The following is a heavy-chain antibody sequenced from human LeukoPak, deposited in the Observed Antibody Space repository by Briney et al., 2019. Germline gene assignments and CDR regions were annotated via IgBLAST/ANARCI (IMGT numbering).Heavy chain of an antibody. CDR2: INHSGST. D-gene: IGHD2-15*01. V-gene: IGHV4-34*01. CDR3: ARVPSMGDCSGGSCYWGSPHYYYGMDV. J-gene: IGHJ6*04. CDR1: GGSFSGYY. Sequence: SETLSLTCAVYGGSFSGYYWSWIRQPPGKGLEWIGEINHSGSTNYNPSLKSRVTISVDTSKNQFSLKLSSVTAADTAVYYCARVPSMGDCSGGSCYWGSPHYYYGMDVWGKGTTVTVSS.